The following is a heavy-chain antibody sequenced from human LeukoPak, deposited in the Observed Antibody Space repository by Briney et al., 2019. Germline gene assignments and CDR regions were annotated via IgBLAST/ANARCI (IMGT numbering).Heavy chain of an antibody. Sequence: GGSLRLSCAASGFPFSTYAMHWVRQAPGEGLEYVSAISSNGVNTYYGNSVKGRFTISRDNSKNTLDLQVGSLRAEDTAVYYCARRGSGYSQNYFDYWGQGTLVTVSS. V-gene: IGHV3-64*01. J-gene: IGHJ4*02. D-gene: IGHD3-22*01. CDR1: GFPFSTYA. CDR2: ISSNGVNT. CDR3: ARRGSGYSQNYFDY.